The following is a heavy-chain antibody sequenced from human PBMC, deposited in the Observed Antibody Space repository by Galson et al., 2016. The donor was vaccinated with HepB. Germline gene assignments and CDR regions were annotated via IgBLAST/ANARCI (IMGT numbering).Heavy chain of an antibody. CDR3: ARAYEFWRGGRFYFYAMDV. J-gene: IGHJ6*02. CDR2: VSSSATTI. V-gene: IGHV3-11*01. Sequence: SLRLSCAASGFTFSDYFISWIRQAPGKGLEWLSCVSSSATTIYSADSVEGRFTISRDNDKNSVYLQMNSLRADDTAVYYCARAYEFWRGGRFYFYAMDVWGQGTLVTVSS. D-gene: IGHD3-3*01. CDR1: GFTFSDYF.